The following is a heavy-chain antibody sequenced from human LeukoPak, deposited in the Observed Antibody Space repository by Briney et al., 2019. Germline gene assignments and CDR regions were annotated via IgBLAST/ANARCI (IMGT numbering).Heavy chain of an antibody. D-gene: IGHD4-17*01. CDR1: GFTFSSYG. V-gene: IGHV3-30*18. CDR2: ISYDGSNK. J-gene: IGHJ3*02. CDR3: AKDGRDYGDYAGDAFDI. Sequence: GGSLRLSCAASGFTFSSYGMHWVRQAPGKGLEWVAVISYDGSNKYYADSVKGRFTISRDNSKNTLYLQMNSLRAEDTAVYYCAKDGRDYGDYAGDAFDIWGQGTMVTVSP.